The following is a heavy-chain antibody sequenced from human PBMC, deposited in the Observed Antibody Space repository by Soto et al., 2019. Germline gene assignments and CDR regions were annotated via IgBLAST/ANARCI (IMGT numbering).Heavy chain of an antibody. Sequence: QVQLQESGPGLVKPSQTLSLTCAVSHGSVTSGGYYWSWIRQLPGKGLEWIGQIYHTGSTYYNPSLESRVSMSVDTSKTQFSVMLSSVTAADTAVYFCARVRDKYGGHFDYWGQGILVTVSS. CDR3: ARVRDKYGGHFDY. CDR1: HGSVTSGGYY. V-gene: IGHV4-31*11. CDR2: IYHTGST. D-gene: IGHD1-26*01. J-gene: IGHJ4*02.